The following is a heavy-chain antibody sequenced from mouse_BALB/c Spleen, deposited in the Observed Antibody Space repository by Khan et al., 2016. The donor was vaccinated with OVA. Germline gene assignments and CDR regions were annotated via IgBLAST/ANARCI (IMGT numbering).Heavy chain of an antibody. V-gene: IGHV3-1*02. D-gene: IGHD2-1*01. CDR3: ARDDNYMDY. CDR2: IYYRGSL. CDR1: GYSITSGYS. Sequence: VQLKQSGPDLVKPSQSLSLTCTVTGYSITSGYSWHWIRQFPGNKLEWMGYIYYRGSLNYNPSLKSRISITRNTSKNQFFLHLNSVTTKDTATYYCARDDNYMDYWGQGTAVTVSS. J-gene: IGHJ4*01.